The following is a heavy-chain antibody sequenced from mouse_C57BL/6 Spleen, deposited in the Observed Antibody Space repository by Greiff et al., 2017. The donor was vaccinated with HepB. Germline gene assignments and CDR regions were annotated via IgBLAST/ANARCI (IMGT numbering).Heavy chain of an antibody. J-gene: IGHJ2*01. CDR1: GYTFTDYY. V-gene: IGHV1-22*01. CDR2: INPNNGGT. CDR3: ARSVRLYYFDY. Sequence: VQLQQSGPELVKPGASVKLSCKASGYTFTDYYMHWVKRSHGKSLEWIGYINPNNGGTSYNQKFKGKATLTVNKSSSTAYRELRSLTSEDSAIYYCARSVRLYYFDYWGQGTTLTVSS.